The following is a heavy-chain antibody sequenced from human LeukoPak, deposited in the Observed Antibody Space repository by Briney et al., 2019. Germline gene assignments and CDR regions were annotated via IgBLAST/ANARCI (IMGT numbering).Heavy chain of an antibody. CDR1: GYTLTELS. Sequence: ASVKVSCKGSGYTLTELSMHWVRQAPRKGLEWMGGFDPEDGETIYAQRFQGRVTMTEDTSTDTAYMELSSLRSEDTAVYYCATAGIAAAGPISWGNWFDPWGQGTLVTVSS. J-gene: IGHJ5*02. V-gene: IGHV1-24*01. D-gene: IGHD6-13*01. CDR2: FDPEDGET. CDR3: ATAGIAAAGPISWGNWFDP.